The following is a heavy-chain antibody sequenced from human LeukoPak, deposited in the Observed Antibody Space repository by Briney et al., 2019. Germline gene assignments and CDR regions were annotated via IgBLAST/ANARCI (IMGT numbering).Heavy chain of an antibody. D-gene: IGHD3-10*01. CDR1: GFTFSSYD. CDR3: ARDLPYYYGSGSNFDY. J-gene: IGHJ4*02. Sequence: GGSLRLSCAASGFTFSSYDMHWVRQATGKGLEWVSAIGTAGDTYYPGSVKGRFTISRDNAKNTLYLQMNSLRAEDTAVYYCARDLPYYYGSGSNFDYWGQGTLVTVSS. V-gene: IGHV3-13*01. CDR2: IGTAGDT.